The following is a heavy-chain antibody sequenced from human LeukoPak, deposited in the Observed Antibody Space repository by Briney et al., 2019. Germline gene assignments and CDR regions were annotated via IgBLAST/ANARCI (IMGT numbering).Heavy chain of an antibody. CDR3: ARLIGYSSSWYYLDY. CDR2: IYTSGST. D-gene: IGHD6-13*01. Sequence: SETLSLTCTVSGGSISSYYWSWIRQPPGKGLEWIGYIYTSGSTNYNPALKSRVTISVDTSNNQFSLKLNSVTAADTAVYYCARLIGYSSSWYYLDYWGLGTLVTVSP. J-gene: IGHJ4*02. V-gene: IGHV4-4*09. CDR1: GGSISSYY.